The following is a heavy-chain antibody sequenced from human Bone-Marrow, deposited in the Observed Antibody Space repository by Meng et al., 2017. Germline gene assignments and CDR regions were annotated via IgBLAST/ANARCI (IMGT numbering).Heavy chain of an antibody. CDR3: ARVGYSGSRVTSYYFDY. V-gene: IGHV4-31*01. CDR1: SGSISSGGYY. J-gene: IGHJ4*02. Sequence: VHLQESGAGLVKPSQTLCLPCTVSSGSISSGGYYWSWSRQHPGKGLEWIGYIYYSGSTYYNPSLKSLVTISVDTSKNQFSLKLSSVTAADTAVYYCARVGYSGSRVTSYYFDYWGQGTLVTVSS. CDR2: IYYSGST. D-gene: IGHD1-26*01.